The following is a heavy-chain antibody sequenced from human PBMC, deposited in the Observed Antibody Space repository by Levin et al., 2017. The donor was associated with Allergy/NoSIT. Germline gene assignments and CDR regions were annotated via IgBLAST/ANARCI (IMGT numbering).Heavy chain of an antibody. Sequence: LRLSCTVSGGSISSGSDFWSWIRQPAGTGLEWIGRIYSDGSTNYNPSLKSRITISLDTSKNHFSLKLSSVTATDTAVYYCARGFFDTFDNWGQGTLVTVSS. J-gene: IGHJ4*02. V-gene: IGHV4-61*02. CDR2: IYSDGST. D-gene: IGHD3-9*01. CDR3: ARGFFDTFDN. CDR1: GGSISSGSDF.